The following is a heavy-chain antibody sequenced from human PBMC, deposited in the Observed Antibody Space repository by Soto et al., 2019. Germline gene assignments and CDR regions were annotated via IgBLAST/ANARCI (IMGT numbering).Heavy chain of an antibody. D-gene: IGHD2-21*02. CDR1: GFSVNSGY. J-gene: IGHJ3*02. CDR2: IYRGGTT. CDR3: ARANDFNAFDI. V-gene: IGHV3-53*04. Sequence: EVQLVESGGDLVQPGGSLRLSCVASGFSVNSGYMNWVRQAPGKGPQWVSVIYRGGTTYQPDSVKGRFTISRDDSKNALYLQMNSVRPEDTAVYYCARANDFNAFDIWGPGTMVTVSS.